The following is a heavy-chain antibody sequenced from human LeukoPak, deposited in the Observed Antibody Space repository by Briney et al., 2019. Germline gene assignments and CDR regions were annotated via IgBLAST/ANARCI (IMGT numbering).Heavy chain of an antibody. CDR2: ISSSSSYI. D-gene: IGHD3-22*01. Sequence: PGGSLRLSCAASGFTFSSYSMNWVRQAPGKGLEWVSSISSSSSYIYYADSVKGRFTISRDNAKNSLYLQMNSLRAEDTAVYYCAKRGAEYYYDSSGYYPFDYWGQGTLVTVSS. V-gene: IGHV3-21*01. CDR1: GFTFSSYS. J-gene: IGHJ4*02. CDR3: AKRGAEYYYDSSGYYPFDY.